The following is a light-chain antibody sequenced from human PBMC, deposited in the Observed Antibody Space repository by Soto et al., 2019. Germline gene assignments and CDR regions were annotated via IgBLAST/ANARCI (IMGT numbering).Light chain of an antibody. CDR3: SSYTSSSTL. CDR1: SSDVGGYNY. V-gene: IGLV2-14*01. Sequence: QSVLTHPASVSGSPGQSITISCTGTSSDVGGYNYVSWYQQHPGKAPKLMIYAVTDRPSGVSSRFSGSKSGNTASLTISGLQAEDEADYYCSSYTSSSTLFGTGTKLTVL. CDR2: AVT. J-gene: IGLJ1*01.